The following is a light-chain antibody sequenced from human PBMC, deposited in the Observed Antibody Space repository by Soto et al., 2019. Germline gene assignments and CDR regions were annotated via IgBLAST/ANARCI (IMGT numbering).Light chain of an antibody. J-gene: IGLJ1*01. CDR2: EGS. V-gene: IGLV2-23*01. CDR3: CSYAGSSTYV. Sequence: QSALTQPASVSGSPGQSITIPCTGTSSDVGNYNLVSWYQQHPGKAPKLMIYEGSKRPSGVSNRFSGSKSGNTASLTISILQAEDEADYYCCSYAGSSTYVFGTGTKVT. CDR1: SSDVGNYNL.